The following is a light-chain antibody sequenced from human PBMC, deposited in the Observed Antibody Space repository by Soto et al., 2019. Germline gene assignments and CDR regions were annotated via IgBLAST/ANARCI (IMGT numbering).Light chain of an antibody. Sequence: QSALTQPPSASGSPGQSVTISCTGSSSDVGGYDYVSWYQQHPGKAPKLMIYAVTERPSGVPDRFSGSKSGNTASLTVSGLQAEDEADYYCSSYAASNIPYVFGTGTKSPS. V-gene: IGLV2-8*01. J-gene: IGLJ1*01. CDR2: AVT. CDR1: SSDVGGYDY. CDR3: SSYAASNIPYV.